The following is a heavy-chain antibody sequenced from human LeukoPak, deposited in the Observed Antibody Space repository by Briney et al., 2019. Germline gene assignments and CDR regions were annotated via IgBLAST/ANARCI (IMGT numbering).Heavy chain of an antibody. CDR2: IYTSGST. CDR3: AREVGPYNWNYWFDP. J-gene: IGHJ5*02. V-gene: IGHV4-4*07. D-gene: IGHD1-7*01. CDR1: GGSISSYY. Sequence: SETLSLTCTVSGGSISSYYWSWIRQPAGKGLEWIGRIYTSGSTNYNPSLKSRVTISVDTSKNQFSLKLSSVTAADTAVYYCAREVGPYNWNYWFDPWGQGTLVTVSS.